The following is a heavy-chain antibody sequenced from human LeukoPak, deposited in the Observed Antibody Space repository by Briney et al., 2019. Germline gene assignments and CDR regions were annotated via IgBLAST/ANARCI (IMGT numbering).Heavy chain of an antibody. J-gene: IGHJ1*01. CDR3: AGQYSGYDSGAEYFQH. Sequence: PSETLSLTCPVSGGSVSSGSYYWRWIRQPPGKGLEWIGYIYYSGSTNYNPSLKSRVTISVDTSKNQFSLKLSSVTAADTAVYYCAGQYSGYDSGAEYFQHWGQGTLVTVSS. D-gene: IGHD5-12*01. CDR1: GGSVSSGSYY. V-gene: IGHV4-61*01. CDR2: IYYSGST.